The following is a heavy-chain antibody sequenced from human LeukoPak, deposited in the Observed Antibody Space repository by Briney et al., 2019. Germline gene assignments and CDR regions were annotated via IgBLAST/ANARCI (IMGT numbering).Heavy chain of an antibody. CDR1: GFTFSSYA. D-gene: IGHD3-3*01. J-gene: IGHJ4*02. Sequence: GGSLRPSCAASGFTFSSYAMSWVRQAPGKGLEWVSAISGSGGCTYYADSVKGRFTISRDNSKNTLYLQMNSLRAEDTAVYYCAKVSNFWSGYHPYYFDYWGQGTLVTVSS. V-gene: IGHV3-23*01. CDR3: AKVSNFWSGYHPYYFDY. CDR2: ISGSGGCT.